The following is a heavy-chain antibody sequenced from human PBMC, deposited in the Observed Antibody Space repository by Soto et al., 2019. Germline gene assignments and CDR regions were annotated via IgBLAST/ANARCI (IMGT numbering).Heavy chain of an antibody. CDR2: ITTSSSTI. V-gene: IGHV3-48*01. Sequence: EVQLVESGGGLVQPGGSLRLSCAASGFTFSTYSMNWVRQAPGKGLEWISYITTSSSTIYYADSVKGRFTITRDNAKKVLYLKLNSLRVQGTAVYYCARRAVWGRGSTVTVS. CDR1: GFTFSTYS. J-gene: IGHJ6*02. CDR3: ARRAV.